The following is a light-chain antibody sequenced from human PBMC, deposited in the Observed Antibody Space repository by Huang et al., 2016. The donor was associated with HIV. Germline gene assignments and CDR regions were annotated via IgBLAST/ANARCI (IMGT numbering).Light chain of an antibody. CDR1: QSVSSN. CDR2: DAS. Sequence: EIVMTQSPATLSVSPGERATPSCRASQSVSSNLAWYQQKPGQAPRLLIYDASTRATGSPARFSGSGSWTEFTITISSLQSEDFAVYYCQQYNNWPPGAFGQGTKVEIK. V-gene: IGKV3-15*01. J-gene: IGKJ1*01. CDR3: QQYNNWPPGA.